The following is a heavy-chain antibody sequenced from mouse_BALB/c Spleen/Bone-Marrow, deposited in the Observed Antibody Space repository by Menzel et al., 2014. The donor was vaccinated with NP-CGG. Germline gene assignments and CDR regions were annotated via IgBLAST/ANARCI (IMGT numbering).Heavy chain of an antibody. Sequence: VQLQQSGPELVKPGSSMKISCKASGYSFTGYTMNWVKQSHGKNLEWIGLINPYNGGTSYNQKFKGKATLTVNKSSSPAYMELLSLTSEDSAVYYCARENYGSSYGFAYWGQGTQVTVSA. J-gene: IGHJ3*01. CDR3: ARENYGSSYGFAY. V-gene: IGHV1-26*01. CDR2: INPYNGGT. D-gene: IGHD1-1*01. CDR1: GYSFTGYT.